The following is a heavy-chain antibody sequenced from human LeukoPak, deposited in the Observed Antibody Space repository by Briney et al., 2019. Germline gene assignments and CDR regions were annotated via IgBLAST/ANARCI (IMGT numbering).Heavy chain of an antibody. CDR1: GYSFTSYW. V-gene: IGHV5-51*01. CDR2: IYPGDSDT. D-gene: IGHD6-19*01. J-gene: IGHJ4*02. CDR3: ARHASSGWYAVRYFDY. Sequence: GESLKISCKGSGYSFTSYWIGWVRQMPGKGLEWMGIIYPGDSDTRYSPSFQGQVTISADKSISTAYLQWSSLKASDTAMYYCARHASSGWYAVRYFDYWGQGTLVTASS.